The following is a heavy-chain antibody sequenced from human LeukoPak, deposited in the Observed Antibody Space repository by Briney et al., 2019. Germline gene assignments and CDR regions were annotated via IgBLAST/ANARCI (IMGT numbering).Heavy chain of an antibody. CDR3: VRGGHDFNFDY. Sequence: GGSLRLSCAASGFTFRSYWMHWVRQAPGKGLEWVSRVIRDGSFTNYADSVKGRFTISRDNAKNTLYLQMSSLRAEDTAVYFCVRGGHDFNFDYWGQGSLVTVSS. J-gene: IGHJ4*02. CDR1: GFTFRSYW. CDR2: VIRDGSFT. V-gene: IGHV3-74*01. D-gene: IGHD5-24*01.